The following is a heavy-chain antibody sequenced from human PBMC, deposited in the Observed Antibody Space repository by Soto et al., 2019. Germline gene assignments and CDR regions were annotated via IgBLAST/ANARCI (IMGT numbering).Heavy chain of an antibody. Sequence: PSETLSLTCAVYGGSFSGYYWSWIRQPPGKGLEWIGEINHSGSTNYNPSLKSRVTISVDTSKNQFSLKLSSVTAADTAVYYCARVYNPLYYYGMDVWSQGTTVTVSS. CDR3: ARVYNPLYYYGMDV. CDR1: GGSFSGYY. CDR2: INHSGST. D-gene: IGHD1-1*01. V-gene: IGHV4-34*01. J-gene: IGHJ6*02.